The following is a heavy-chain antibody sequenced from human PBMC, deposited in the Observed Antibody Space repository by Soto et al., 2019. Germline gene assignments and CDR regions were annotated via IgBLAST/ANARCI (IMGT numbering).Heavy chain of an antibody. D-gene: IGHD6-13*01. V-gene: IGHV1-69*13. CDR2: IIPIFGTA. CDR3: ARARSSSWYYYYGMDV. Sequence: SVKVSCKASGGTFSSYAISWVQQAPGQGLEWMGGIIPIFGTANYAQKFQGRVTITADESTSTAYLELSSLRSEDTAVYYCARARSSSWYYYYGMDVWGQGTTVTVS. CDR1: GGTFSSYA. J-gene: IGHJ6*02.